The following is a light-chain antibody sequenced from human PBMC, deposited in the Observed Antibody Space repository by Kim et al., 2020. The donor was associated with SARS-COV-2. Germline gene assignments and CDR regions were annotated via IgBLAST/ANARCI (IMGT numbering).Light chain of an antibody. CDR3: QQYDNLVT. J-gene: IGKJ4*01. CDR1: QDISNY. Sequence: DIQMTQSPSPLSASVGDRVTITCQASQDISNYLNWYQQKPGKAPKLLIYDASNLETGVPSRFSGSGSGTDFTFTISSLQPEDIATYYCQQYDNLVTFGGGTKVDIK. CDR2: DAS. V-gene: IGKV1-33*01.